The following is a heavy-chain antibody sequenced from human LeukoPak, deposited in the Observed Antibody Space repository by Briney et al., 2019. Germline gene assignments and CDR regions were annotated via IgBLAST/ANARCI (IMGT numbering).Heavy chain of an antibody. J-gene: IGHJ4*02. CDR2: IKQDGSAK. CDR3: ASSFSDDFWSDHF. CDR1: RIAFTYW. D-gene: IGHD3-3*01. V-gene: IGHV3-7*01. Sequence: GGSLRLSCAASRIAFTYWMSWVRQAPGKGLEWAANIKQDGSAKYYVDSVKGRFIISRDNAKKSLFLQMNSLRAEDTAVYYCASSFSDDFWSDHFWGQGTLVTVSS.